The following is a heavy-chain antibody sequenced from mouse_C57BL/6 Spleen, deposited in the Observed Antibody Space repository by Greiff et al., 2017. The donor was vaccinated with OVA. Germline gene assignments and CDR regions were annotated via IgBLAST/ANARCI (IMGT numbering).Heavy chain of an antibody. CDR1: GFTFNTYA. CDR2: ISRKSSNYAT. D-gene: IGHD2-1*01. CDR3: VREGGYGNYVDY. J-gene: IGHJ2*01. Sequence: EVKLVESGGGLVQPKGSLKLSCAASGFTFNTYAMHWVRQAPGKGLEWVARISRKSSNYATYYADSVKDRFTISRDDSQSMLYLQMNNLKTEDTAMYYCVREGGYGNYVDYWGQGTTLTVSS. V-gene: IGHV10-3*01.